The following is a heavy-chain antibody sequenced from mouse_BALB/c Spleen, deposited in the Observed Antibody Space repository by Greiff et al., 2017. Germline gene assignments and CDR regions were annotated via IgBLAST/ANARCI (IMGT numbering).Heavy chain of an antibody. J-gene: IGHJ2*01. CDR3: ARVGTTVVVDY. Sequence: EVQLQQSGPGLVKPSQSLSLTCSVTGYSITSGYYWNWIRQFPGNKLEWMGYISYDGSNNYNPSLKNRISITRDTSKNQFFLKLNSVTTEDTATYYCARVGTTVVVDYWGQGTTLTVSS. CDR1: GYSITSGYY. CDR2: ISYDGSN. V-gene: IGHV3-6*02. D-gene: IGHD1-1*01.